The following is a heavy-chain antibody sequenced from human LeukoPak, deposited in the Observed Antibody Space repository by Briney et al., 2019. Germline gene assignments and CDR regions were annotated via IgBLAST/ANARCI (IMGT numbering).Heavy chain of an antibody. CDR1: GFTFSSYN. D-gene: IGHD4-17*01. CDR2: ISSSSSTI. Sequence: GGSLRLSCAASGFTFSSYNMNWVRQAPGKGLEWVSYISSSSSTIYYADSVKGRFTISRDNSKNTLYLQMNSLRAEDTAVYYCARDTGYWGQGTLVTVSS. V-gene: IGHV3-48*01. J-gene: IGHJ4*02. CDR3: ARDTGY.